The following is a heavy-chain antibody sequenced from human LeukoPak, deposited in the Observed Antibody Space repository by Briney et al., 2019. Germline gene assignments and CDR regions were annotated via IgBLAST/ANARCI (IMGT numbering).Heavy chain of an antibody. D-gene: IGHD1-7*01. J-gene: IGHJ4*02. CDR2: ISGSGGTT. CDR3: AKEGKTRNWNYYQAKAVY. V-gene: IGHV3-23*01. CDR1: GFTFSTSA. Sequence: GGSLRLSCAASGFTFSTSAMTWVRQAPGKGLEWVSAISGSGGTTYYADSVKGRFTISRDNSKNTLYLQMSSLRADDTAVYYCAKEGKTRNWNYYQAKAVYWGPGTLVTVSS.